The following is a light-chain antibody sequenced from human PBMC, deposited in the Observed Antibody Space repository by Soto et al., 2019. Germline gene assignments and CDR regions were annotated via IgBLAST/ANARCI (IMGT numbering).Light chain of an antibody. CDR2: AVS. V-gene: IGKV3-15*01. CDR3: QQYTNWPIT. CDR1: QTVHNN. Sequence: EVVMTQSPATLSVSPGESVTLSCRASQTVHNNYLAWYQQKPGQAPRLLIYAVSARATGIPARFSGSGSGTEFTLTINGLQSDNFAVYYCQQYTNWPITLGQGTRLEI. J-gene: IGKJ5*01.